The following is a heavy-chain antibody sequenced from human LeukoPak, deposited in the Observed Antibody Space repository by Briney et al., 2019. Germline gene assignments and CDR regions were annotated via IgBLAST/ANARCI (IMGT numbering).Heavy chain of an antibody. CDR2: IIPIFGTA. J-gene: IGHJ5*02. V-gene: IGHV1-69*13. Sequence: SVKLSCKASGGTFSSYAVSWVRQAAGQGRECMGGIIPIFGTANYAQKFQGRVTITADESTSTAYMELSSLRSEDTAVYYCARDQAWGGDCYSVRPFDPWGQGTLVTVSS. CDR3: ARDQAWGGDCYSVRPFDP. CDR1: GGTFSSYA. D-gene: IGHD2-21*02.